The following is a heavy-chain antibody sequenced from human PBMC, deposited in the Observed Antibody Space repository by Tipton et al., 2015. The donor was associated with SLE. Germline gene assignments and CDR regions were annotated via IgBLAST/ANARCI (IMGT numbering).Heavy chain of an antibody. D-gene: IGHD3-3*01. CDR1: GDSFSSGSSS. Sequence: LRLSCTVSGDSFSSGSSSWNWVRQPAGKGLEWIGLIYNSGITNYNPSLYGRVSISVDTSRNQFSLKMNSVTAADTAMYYCARGTPFMEWERNYFDPWGQGTLVTVSS. CDR2: IYNSGIT. CDR3: ARGTPFMEWERNYFDP. J-gene: IGHJ5*02. V-gene: IGHV4-61*10.